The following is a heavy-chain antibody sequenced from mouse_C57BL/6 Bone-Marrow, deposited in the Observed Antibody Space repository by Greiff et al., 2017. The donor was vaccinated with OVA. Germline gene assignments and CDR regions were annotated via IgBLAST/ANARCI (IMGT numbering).Heavy chain of an antibody. V-gene: IGHV1-64*01. CDR1: GYTFTSYW. J-gene: IGHJ3*01. CDR3: APGFAY. Sequence: QVQLQQSGAELAKPGASVKLSCKASGYTFTSYWIHWVKQRTGQGLEWIGVIHPNSGSTYYNEKFKSKATLTVDKSSSTAYMRLSSLTSEDSAVYYCAPGFAYWGQGTLVTVSA. CDR2: IHPNSGST.